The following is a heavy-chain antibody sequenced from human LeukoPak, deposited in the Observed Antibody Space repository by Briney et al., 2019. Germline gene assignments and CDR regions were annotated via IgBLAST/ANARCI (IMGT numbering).Heavy chain of an antibody. CDR2: INPNSGGT. Sequence: GASVTVSCKASVYTFTVYYMHWVRQAPGQGLEWMGWINPNSGGTNYAQKFQGRVTMTRDTSISTAYMELSRLRSDDTAVYYCAIEGYSSSWYAYWGQGTLVTVSS. J-gene: IGHJ4*02. CDR1: VYTFTVYY. D-gene: IGHD6-13*01. V-gene: IGHV1-2*02. CDR3: AIEGYSSSWYAY.